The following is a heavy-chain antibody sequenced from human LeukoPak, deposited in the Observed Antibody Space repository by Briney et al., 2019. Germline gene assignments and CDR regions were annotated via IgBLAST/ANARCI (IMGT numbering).Heavy chain of an antibody. CDR2: ISAYNGNT. CDR3: ASRRGRTPEHAFDI. Sequence: GESLKISCKGSGYSFTSYGISWVRQAPGQGLEWMGWISAYNGNTNYAQKLQGRVTMTTDTSTSTAYMELRSLRSDDTAVYYCASRRGRTPEHAFDIWGQGTMVTVSS. V-gene: IGHV1-18*01. J-gene: IGHJ3*02. D-gene: IGHD1-14*01. CDR1: GYSFTSYG.